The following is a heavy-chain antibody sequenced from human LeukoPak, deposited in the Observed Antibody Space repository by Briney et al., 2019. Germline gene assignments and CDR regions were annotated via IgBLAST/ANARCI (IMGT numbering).Heavy chain of an antibody. D-gene: IGHD3-10*01. Sequence: GGSPRLSCAASGFTFSSYRMNWVRQAPGKGLECVSSISSSSSYIYYADSVKGRFTISRDNAKNSLYLQMNSLRAEDTAVYYCLPCCGSGRWEYYFDYWGQGTLVTVSS. CDR2: ISSSSSYI. V-gene: IGHV3-21*01. CDR1: GFTFSSYR. CDR3: LPCCGSGRWEYYFDY. J-gene: IGHJ4*02.